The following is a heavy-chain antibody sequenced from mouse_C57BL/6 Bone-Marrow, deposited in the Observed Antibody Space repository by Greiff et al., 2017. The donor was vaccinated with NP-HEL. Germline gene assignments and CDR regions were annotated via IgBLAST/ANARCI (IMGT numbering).Heavy chain of an antibody. J-gene: IGHJ1*03. CDR3: AGDSPLRYGSSYWYFDV. Sequence: QVQLKQSGPGLVKPSQSLFLTCSITGFPITSGYYWIWIRQSPGKPLEWMGYITHSGETFYNPSLQSPISITRETSKNQFFLQLNSVTTEDTAMYYCAGDSPLRYGSSYWYFDVWGTGTTVTVSS. CDR2: ITHSGET. V-gene: IGHV12-3*01. CDR1: GFPITSGYY. D-gene: IGHD1-1*01.